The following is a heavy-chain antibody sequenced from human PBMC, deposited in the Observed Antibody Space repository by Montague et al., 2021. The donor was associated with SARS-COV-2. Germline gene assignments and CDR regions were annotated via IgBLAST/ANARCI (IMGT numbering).Heavy chain of an antibody. CDR2: INRSANT. V-gene: IGHV4-34*01. J-gene: IGHJ6*02. D-gene: IGHD3-10*01. Sequence: SETLSLTCAVYGGSLSGYYWSWIRQPPEKGLEWIGEINRSANTKXNPSLRSPVTISIDTSKNQFSLKMTSVTAADTATYYCASGIYPSGSYYNRYYYGLNIWGPGTTVIVSS. CDR3: ASGIYPSGSYYNRYYYGLNI. CDR1: GGSLSGYY.